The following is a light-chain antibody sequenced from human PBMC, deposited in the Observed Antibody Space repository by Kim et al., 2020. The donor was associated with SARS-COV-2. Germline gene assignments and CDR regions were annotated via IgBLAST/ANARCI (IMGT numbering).Light chain of an antibody. Sequence: DIVLTQSPGTLSLSPGERATLSCRATQSINSEYFAWYQHKPGQAPRLLIYATSTRATGIPDRFSGSGSGTDFTLTINRLEPEDFAMYYWQQYGGSPRYSFGQGTKLEI. CDR3: QQYGGSPRYS. CDR2: ATS. J-gene: IGKJ2*01. CDR1: QSINSEY. V-gene: IGKV3-20*01.